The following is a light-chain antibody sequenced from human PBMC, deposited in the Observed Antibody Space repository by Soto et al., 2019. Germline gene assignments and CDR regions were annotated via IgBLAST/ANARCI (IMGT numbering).Light chain of an antibody. V-gene: IGKV1-12*01. CDR3: KQANSFPYT. CDR2: AAS. J-gene: IGKJ2*01. CDR1: QDIDTW. Sequence: DIQMTQSPSSVSASVGDRVTITCRASQDIDTWLAWYQQKPGKAPNLLIYAASNLQSGVPSRFSGSGSGTDFTLTISSLQPEDFSTYQCKQANSFPYTFGEGTKLEIK.